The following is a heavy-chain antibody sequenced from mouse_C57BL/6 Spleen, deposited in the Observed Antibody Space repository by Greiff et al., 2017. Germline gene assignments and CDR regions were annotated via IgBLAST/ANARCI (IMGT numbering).Heavy chain of an antibody. CDR3: ARPHYYGSSGDY. CDR1: GYAFSSYW. Sequence: QVQLQQSGAELVKPGASVKISCKASGYAFSSYWMNWVKQRPGKGLEWIGQIYPGDGDTNYNGKFKGKATLTADKSSSTAYIHLSILTSDDSAVYFCARPHYYGSSGDYWGQGTTLTVSS. J-gene: IGHJ2*01. D-gene: IGHD1-1*01. CDR2: IYPGDGDT. V-gene: IGHV1-80*01.